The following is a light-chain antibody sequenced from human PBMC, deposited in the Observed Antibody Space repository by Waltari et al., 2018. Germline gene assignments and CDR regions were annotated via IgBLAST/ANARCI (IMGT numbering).Light chain of an antibody. CDR1: QSVSNY. J-gene: IGKJ4*01. CDR3: QQRSNWPLT. Sequence: EIVLTQSPATLSLSPGERATLSCRASQSVSNYFFWYQQKHGQAPRLLIYDGFNRASGIPARFSGSGSGTDFTLSISSLEPEDSAVYYCQQRSNWPLTFGGGTRVEIK. CDR2: DGF. V-gene: IGKV3-11*01.